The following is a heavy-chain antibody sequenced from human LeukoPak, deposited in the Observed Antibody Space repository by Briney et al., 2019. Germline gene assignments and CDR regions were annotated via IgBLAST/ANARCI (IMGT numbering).Heavy chain of an antibody. J-gene: IGHJ4*02. Sequence: GGSLRLSCAASGFTFNTYAMTWVRQAPGKGLEWVSTISGSAGDTYYADSVKGRFTISRDNSKNTLYLQLSSLRAADTAIYYCAKDDVSGSYSDYWGQGTLVTVSS. CDR1: GFTFNTYA. V-gene: IGHV3-23*01. D-gene: IGHD3-10*01. CDR2: ISGSAGDT. CDR3: AKDDVSGSYSDY.